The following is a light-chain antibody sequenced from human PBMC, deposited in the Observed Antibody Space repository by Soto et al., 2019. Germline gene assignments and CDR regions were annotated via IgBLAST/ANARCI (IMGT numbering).Light chain of an antibody. J-gene: IGKJ4*01. CDR3: QQYNSYSPT. CDR2: KAS. Sequence: DIQMTQSPSTLSASVGDRVSITCRASQSLNSWLAWYQQKPGKAPKLLIYKASSLESGVPSRFSGSGSGTEFTLTISSLQPDDFATYYCQQYNSYSPTFGGGTKVEIK. V-gene: IGKV1-5*03. CDR1: QSLNSW.